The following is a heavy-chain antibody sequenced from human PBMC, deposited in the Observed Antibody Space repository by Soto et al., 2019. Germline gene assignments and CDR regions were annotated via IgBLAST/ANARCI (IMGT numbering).Heavy chain of an antibody. CDR3: AREGGEQQLVLYYYYMDV. CDR1: GYTFTSYG. V-gene: IGHV1-18*01. Sequence: ASVKVSCKASGYTFTSYGISWVRQAPGQGLEWMGWISAYNGNTNYAQKLQGRVTMTTDTSTSTAYMELRSLRSDDTAVYYCAREGGEQQLVLYYYYMDVWGKGTTVTVSS. J-gene: IGHJ6*03. D-gene: IGHD6-13*01. CDR2: ISAYNGNT.